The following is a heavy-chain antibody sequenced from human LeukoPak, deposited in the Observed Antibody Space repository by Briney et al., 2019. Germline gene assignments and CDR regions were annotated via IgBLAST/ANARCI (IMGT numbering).Heavy chain of an antibody. J-gene: IGHJ6*03. Sequence: ASVKVSCKASGGTFSSYAISWVRQAPGQGLEWVGGIIPVFGTANYAQKLQGRVTITADKSTSTASMELSSMRSEDAAVYYCARDGYYGSGRIKNYYYYYLDVWGKGTTVTVSS. D-gene: IGHD3-10*01. CDR1: GGTFSSYA. CDR3: ARDGYYGSGRIKNYYYYYLDV. CDR2: IIPVFGTA. V-gene: IGHV1-69*06.